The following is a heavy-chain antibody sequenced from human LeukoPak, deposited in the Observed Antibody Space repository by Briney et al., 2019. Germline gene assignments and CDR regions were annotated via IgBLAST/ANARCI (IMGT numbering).Heavy chain of an antibody. V-gene: IGHV3-21*01. Sequence: GSLRLSCAASGFTFSSYSMNWVRQARGKGLEWVSSISSSSSYIYYADSVKGRFTISRDNAKNSLYLQMNSLRAEDTAVYYCARDLGGSGIARYEYYFDYWGQGTLVTVSS. CDR2: ISSSSSYI. CDR1: GFTFSSYS. D-gene: IGHD6-6*01. CDR3: ARDLGGSGIARYEYYFDY. J-gene: IGHJ4*02.